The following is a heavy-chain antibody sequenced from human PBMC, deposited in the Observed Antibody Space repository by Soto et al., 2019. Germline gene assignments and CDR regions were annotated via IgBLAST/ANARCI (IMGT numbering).Heavy chain of an antibody. V-gene: IGHV3-21*01. Sequence: GGSLRLSCAASGFTFSSYSMNWVRQAPGKGLEWVSSISASSTYIYYADSVKGRFTISRDNAKNSLYLQMNSLRAEDTAVYYCASFGRPLNWGQGTLVTVSS. CDR2: ISASSTYI. CDR1: GFTFSSYS. CDR3: ASFGRPLN. J-gene: IGHJ4*02. D-gene: IGHD3-16*01.